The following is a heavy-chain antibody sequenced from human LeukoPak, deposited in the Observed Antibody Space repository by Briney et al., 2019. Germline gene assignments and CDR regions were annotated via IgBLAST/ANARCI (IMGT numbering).Heavy chain of an antibody. Sequence: QAGGSLRLSCAASGFTFSNYAMSWVRQAPGKGLEWVSAISGSGGSTYYADSVKGRFTISRDNSKNTLYLQMNSLRAEDTAIYYCAKELRGYSYGELDYWGQGTLVTVSS. CDR1: GFTFSNYA. CDR3: AKELRGYSYGELDY. CDR2: ISGSGGST. V-gene: IGHV3-23*01. D-gene: IGHD5-18*01. J-gene: IGHJ4*02.